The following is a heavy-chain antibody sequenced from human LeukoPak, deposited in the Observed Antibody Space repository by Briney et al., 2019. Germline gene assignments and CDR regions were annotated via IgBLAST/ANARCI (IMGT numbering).Heavy chain of an antibody. J-gene: IGHJ4*02. CDR2: IYYSGST. V-gene: IGHV4-59*01. D-gene: IGHD2-2*01. CDR1: GGSISSYF. Sequence: SETLSLTCTVSGGSISSYFWSWIRQPPGKGLEWIGYIYYSGSTNYNPSLKSRVTISVDTSKNQFSLRLNSVTAADTAVYYCARQYCSSTNCYYFDHWSQGTLVTVSS. CDR3: ARQYCSSTNCYYFDH.